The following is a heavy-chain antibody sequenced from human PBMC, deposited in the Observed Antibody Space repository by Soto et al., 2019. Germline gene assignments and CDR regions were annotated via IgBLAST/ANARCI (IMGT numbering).Heavy chain of an antibody. V-gene: IGHV4-4*02. D-gene: IGHD4-4*01. CDR3: ARAGGTTVYHNWFDP. CDR2: IYHSGST. J-gene: IGHJ5*02. CDR1: GGSISSSNW. Sequence: PSETLSLTCAVSGGSISSSNWWSWVRQPPGKGLEWIGEIYHSGSTNYNPSLKSRVTISVDKSKNQFSLKLSSVTAADTAVYYCARAGGTTVYHNWFDPWGQGTLVTVSS.